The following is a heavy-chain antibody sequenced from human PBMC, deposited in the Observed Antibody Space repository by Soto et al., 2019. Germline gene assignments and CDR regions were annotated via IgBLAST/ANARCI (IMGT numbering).Heavy chain of an antibody. J-gene: IGHJ4*02. CDR1: GFTVSNHY. Sequence: PVGSLRLSCSASGFTVSNHYMTWVRQAPGKGLEWVSVIYSGGSRYYADSVKGRFAISRDHSKNTLYLQMNSLTAEDTAVYYCTRALPDFETTGHYIDYWGQGTLVTVSS. D-gene: IGHD2-8*02. V-gene: IGHV3-53*01. CDR3: TRALPDFETTGHYIDY. CDR2: IYSGGSR.